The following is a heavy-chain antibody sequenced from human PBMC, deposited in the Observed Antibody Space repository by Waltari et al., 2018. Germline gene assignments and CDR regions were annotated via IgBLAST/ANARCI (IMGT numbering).Heavy chain of an antibody. CDR1: GFTFSSYA. CDR2: ISYDGSNK. V-gene: IGHV3-30-3*01. Sequence: QVQLVESGGGVVQPGRSLRLSCAASGFTFSSYAMHWVRQAPGKGLEWVAVISYDGSNKYYADSVKGRFTISRDNSKNTLYLQMNSLRAEDTAVYYCARVFKGGITMVQGADYWGQGTLVTVSS. CDR3: ARVFKGGITMVQGADY. D-gene: IGHD3-10*01. J-gene: IGHJ4*02.